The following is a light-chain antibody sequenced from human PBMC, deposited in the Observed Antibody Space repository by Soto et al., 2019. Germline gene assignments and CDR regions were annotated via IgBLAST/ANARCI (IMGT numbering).Light chain of an antibody. V-gene: IGKV1-5*03. CDR2: KAS. CDR1: HSISTW. Sequence: DIQMTQSPSTLSASVGDRVTITCRASHSISTWLAWYQQKPGKAPKLLIYKASSLESGIPSRFSGSGSGTEFTLTISSMQPDDFATYYCQQYNSYWTFGKGTKVEIK. CDR3: QQYNSYWT. J-gene: IGKJ1*01.